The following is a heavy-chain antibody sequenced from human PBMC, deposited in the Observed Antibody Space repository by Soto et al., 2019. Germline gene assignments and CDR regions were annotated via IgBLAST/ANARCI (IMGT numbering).Heavy chain of an antibody. CDR2: IYYSGST. Sequence: SETLSLTCTVYGGSISSYYWSWIRQPPGKGLEWIGYIYYSGSTNYNPSLKSRVTISVDTSKNQFSLKLSSVTAADTAVYYCARVDFWSGLGYYYYGMDVWGQGTTVTVSS. J-gene: IGHJ6*02. D-gene: IGHD3-3*01. CDR1: GGSISSYY. CDR3: ARVDFWSGLGYYYYGMDV. V-gene: IGHV4-59*01.